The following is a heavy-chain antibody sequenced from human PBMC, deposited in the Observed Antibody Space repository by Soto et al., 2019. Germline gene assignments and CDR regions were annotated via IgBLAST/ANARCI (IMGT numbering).Heavy chain of an antibody. V-gene: IGHV5-51*01. CDR2: IYPGDSDT. Sequence: GESLKISCKGSGYSFTSYWIGWVRQMPGKGLEWMGIIYPGDSDTRYSPSFQGQVTISADKSISTAYLQWSSLKASDTAMYYCARLPSGWYYYYCGMDVWGQGTTVTVSS. J-gene: IGHJ6*02. D-gene: IGHD6-19*01. CDR1: GYSFTSYW. CDR3: ARLPSGWYYYYCGMDV.